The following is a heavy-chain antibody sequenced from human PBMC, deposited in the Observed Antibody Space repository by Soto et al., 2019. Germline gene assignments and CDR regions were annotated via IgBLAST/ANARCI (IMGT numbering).Heavy chain of an antibody. CDR1: GFNFNSFG. J-gene: IGHJ4*02. D-gene: IGHD6-19*01. CDR2: IRYDGNNK. V-gene: IGHV3-33*01. Sequence: QVQLVESGGGVVQPGRSLRLSCAASGFNFNSFGMHWIRQAPGKGLEWVAVIRYDGNNKYYADSVKGRFTISRDTSKNTVDLQMNSLRAEDTAVYYCAREWLGRYFDYWGQGTLVTVSS. CDR3: AREWLGRYFDY.